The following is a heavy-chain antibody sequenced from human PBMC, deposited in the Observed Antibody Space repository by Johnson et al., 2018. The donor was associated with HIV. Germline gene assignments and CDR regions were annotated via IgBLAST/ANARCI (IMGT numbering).Heavy chain of an antibody. V-gene: IGHV3-30-3*01. D-gene: IGHD1-26*01. CDR3: AKDRGSPGIPAAFDI. Sequence: QVQLVESGGGVVQPGRSLRLSCAASGFTFSSYAMHWVRQAPGKGLEWVAVISYDGSNKYYAESVKGRFTISRDNSKNTLYLQMNSLRLEDTAVYYCAKDRGSPGIPAAFDIWGQGTMVTVSS. CDR2: ISYDGSNK. CDR1: GFTFSSYA. J-gene: IGHJ3*02.